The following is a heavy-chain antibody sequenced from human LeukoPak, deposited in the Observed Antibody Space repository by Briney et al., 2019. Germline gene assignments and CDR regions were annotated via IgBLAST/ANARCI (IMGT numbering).Heavy chain of an antibody. D-gene: IGHD4-23*01. CDR1: GGSISSYY. CDR2: IYYSGST. J-gene: IGHJ4*02. V-gene: IGHV4-59*08. Sequence: SETLSLTCTVSGGSISSYYWSWIRQPPGKGLEWIGYIYYSGSTNYNPSLKSRVTISVDTSKNQFSLKLSSVTAADTAVYYCARRYDYGGNWGSYFDYWGQGTLVTVSS. CDR3: ARRYDYGGNWGSYFDY.